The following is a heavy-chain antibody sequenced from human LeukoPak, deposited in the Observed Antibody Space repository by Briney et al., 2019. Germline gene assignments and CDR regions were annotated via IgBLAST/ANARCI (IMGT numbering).Heavy chain of an antibody. D-gene: IGHD1-1*01. CDR3: ARTDRPGRHPDTFDI. J-gene: IGHJ3*02. V-gene: IGHV4-61*03. CDR1: GYSISSGYY. CDR2: IHYTGRT. Sequence: SETLSLTCTVSGYSISSGYYWGWIRQTPGKGLEWIGNIHYTGRTNYNPSLKSRVSISVDTSNSHFSLNLRSVNVADSAVYFCARTDRPGRHPDTFDIWGQGTVVTVSS.